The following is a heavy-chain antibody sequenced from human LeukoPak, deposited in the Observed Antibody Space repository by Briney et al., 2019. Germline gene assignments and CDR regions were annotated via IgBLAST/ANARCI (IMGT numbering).Heavy chain of an antibody. CDR2: IIPILGIA. J-gene: IGHJ4*02. CDR1: GGTFSSYA. D-gene: IGHD5-18*01. Sequence: ASVKVSCKASGGTFSSYAISGVRQAPGQGLEWMGRIIPILGIANYAQKFQGRVTITADKSTSTAYMELSSLRSEDTAVYYCARLKRADTAPVAYYFDYWGQGTLVTVSS. V-gene: IGHV1-69*04. CDR3: ARLKRADTAPVAYYFDY.